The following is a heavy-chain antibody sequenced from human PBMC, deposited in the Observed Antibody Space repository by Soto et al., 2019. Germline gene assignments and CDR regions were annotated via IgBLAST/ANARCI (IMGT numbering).Heavy chain of an antibody. CDR2: ISAYNGNT. CDR3: ARDDKFMGPGGGYYPWFDP. Sequence: GASVKVSCKASGYTFTSYGISWVRQAPGQGLEWMGWISAYNGNTNYAQKLQGRVTMTTDTSTSTAYMELRSLRSDDTAAYYCARDDKFMGPGGGYYPWFDPWGQGTLVTVSS. D-gene: IGHD1-26*01. V-gene: IGHV1-18*01. J-gene: IGHJ5*02. CDR1: GYTFTSYG.